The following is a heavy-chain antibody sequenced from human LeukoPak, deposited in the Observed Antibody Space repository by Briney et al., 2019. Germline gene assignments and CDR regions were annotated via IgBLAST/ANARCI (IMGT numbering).Heavy chain of an antibody. CDR1: DGSISSSSYY. CDR3: ARLPTGPAAFDI. J-gene: IGHJ3*02. CDR2: IYYSGST. Sequence: SETLSLTCTVSDGSISSSSYYWGWIRQPPGKGLEWIGSIYYSGSTYYNPSLKSRVTISVDTSKNQFSLKLSSVTAADTAVYYCARLPTGPAAFDIWGQGTMVTVSS. V-gene: IGHV4-39*01. D-gene: IGHD1-1*01.